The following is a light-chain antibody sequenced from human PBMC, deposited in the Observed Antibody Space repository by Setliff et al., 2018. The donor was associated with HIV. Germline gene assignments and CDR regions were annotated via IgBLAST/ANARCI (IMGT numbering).Light chain of an antibody. CDR3: SSYTVRSNLRDV. Sequence: QSALTQPAPVSGSLGQSITISCAGTTSDIGSYDLVSWYQQHPGKAPKLIIYKVSNRPSGVSNRFSGSKSVHTASLTISGLQPEDEADYYCSSYTVRSNLRDVFGTGTKVTVL. CDR2: KVS. J-gene: IGLJ1*01. CDR1: TSDIGSYDL. V-gene: IGLV2-14*01.